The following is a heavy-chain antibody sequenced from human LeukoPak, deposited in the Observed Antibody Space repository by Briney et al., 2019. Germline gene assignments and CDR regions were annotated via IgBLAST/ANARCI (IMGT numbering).Heavy chain of an antibody. D-gene: IGHD3-9*01. J-gene: IGHJ4*02. V-gene: IGHV3-23*01. CDR1: GFTFSSYA. Sequence: GGSLRLSCAASGFTFSSYAMSWVRQAPGKGLEWVSATSGSGGSTDYADSVKGRFTISRDNSKNTLYLQMNSLRAEDTTVYYCAKENYDILTGYPIDYWGQGTLVTVSS. CDR3: AKENYDILTGYPIDY. CDR2: TSGSGGST.